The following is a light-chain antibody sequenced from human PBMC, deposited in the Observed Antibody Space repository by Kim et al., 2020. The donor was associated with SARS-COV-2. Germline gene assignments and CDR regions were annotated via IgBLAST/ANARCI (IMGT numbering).Light chain of an antibody. J-gene: IGLJ3*02. V-gene: IGLV3-25*03. CDR2: KDN. Sequence: SYELTQPPSVSVSPGQTATITCSGDALPKQYAYWYQQKPGQAPVLVMFKDNERPSGIPERFSGSTSGATVTLTISGVQAEDEADYYCQSADSTVTYQVFGGGTKLTVL. CDR1: ALPKQY. CDR3: QSADSTVTYQV.